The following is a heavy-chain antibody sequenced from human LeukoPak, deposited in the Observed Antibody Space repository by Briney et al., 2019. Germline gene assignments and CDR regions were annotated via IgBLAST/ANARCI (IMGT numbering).Heavy chain of an antibody. Sequence: PGESLRLSCAASGFTFSSYNMDWVRQAPGKGLEWVSFISRSSDRIYYTDSVKGRFTISRDNTKNSLYLQMNSLRAEDTAVYYCARLRVVVVPAAISGMDVWGQGTTVTVSS. V-gene: IGHV3-48*04. J-gene: IGHJ6*02. D-gene: IGHD2-2*01. CDR1: GFTFSSYN. CDR2: ISRSSDRI. CDR3: ARLRVVVVPAAISGMDV.